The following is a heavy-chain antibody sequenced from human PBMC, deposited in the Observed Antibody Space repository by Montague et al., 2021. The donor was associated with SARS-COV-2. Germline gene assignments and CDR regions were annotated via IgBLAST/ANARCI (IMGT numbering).Heavy chain of an antibody. Sequence: TLSLTCSASGGSISSGSYYWSWIRQPAGKGLEWIGRIYISGSTNYNPSLKSRVTMSVDTSKNQFSLKLRSVTAADTAVYYCARTVVVPAAMSRYYGMDVWGQGTSVTVSS. D-gene: IGHD2-2*01. CDR3: ARTVVVPAAMSRYYGMDV. J-gene: IGHJ6*02. CDR1: GGSISSGSYY. V-gene: IGHV4-61*02. CDR2: IYISGST.